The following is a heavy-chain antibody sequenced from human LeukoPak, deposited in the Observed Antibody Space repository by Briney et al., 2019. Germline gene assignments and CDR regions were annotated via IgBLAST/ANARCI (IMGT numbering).Heavy chain of an antibody. CDR1: GFTFDDYA. Sequence: GRSLRLSCAASGFTFDDYAMHWVRQAPGKGLEWVSGISWNSGSIGYADSVKGRFTISRDNAKNSLYLQMNSLRAEDTALYYCAKENYDFWSGYVKNYFDYWGQGTLVTVSS. CDR3: AKENYDFWSGYVKNYFDY. CDR2: ISWNSGSI. J-gene: IGHJ4*02. D-gene: IGHD3-3*01. V-gene: IGHV3-9*01.